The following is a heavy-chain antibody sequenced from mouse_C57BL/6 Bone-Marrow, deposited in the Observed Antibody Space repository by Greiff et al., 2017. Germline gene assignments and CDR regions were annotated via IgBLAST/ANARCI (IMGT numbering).Heavy chain of an antibody. D-gene: IGHD1-1*01. CDR2: INPYNGGT. V-gene: IGHV1-19*01. Sequence: EVKLMESGPVLVKPGASVKMSCKASGYTFTDYYMNWVKQSHGKSLEWIGVINPYNGGTSYNQKFKGKATLTVDTSSSTAYMELNSLTSEDSAVYYCARDYYGSSLFAYWGQGTLVTVSA. J-gene: IGHJ3*01. CDR1: GYTFTDYY. CDR3: ARDYYGSSLFAY.